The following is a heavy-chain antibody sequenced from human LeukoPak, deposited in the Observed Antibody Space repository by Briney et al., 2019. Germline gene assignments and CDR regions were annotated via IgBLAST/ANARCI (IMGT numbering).Heavy chain of an antibody. CDR3: ATPYSGGYHGLDI. Sequence: SETLSLTCTVSGGSISSGDYYWGWIRQPPGKGLEWIGSIYYSGSTYYNPSLKSRVTISVDTSKNQFSLKLSSVTAADTAVYYCATPYSGGYHGLDIWGQGTMVTVSS. CDR1: GGSISSGDYY. D-gene: IGHD1-26*01. V-gene: IGHV4-39*01. CDR2: IYYSGST. J-gene: IGHJ3*02.